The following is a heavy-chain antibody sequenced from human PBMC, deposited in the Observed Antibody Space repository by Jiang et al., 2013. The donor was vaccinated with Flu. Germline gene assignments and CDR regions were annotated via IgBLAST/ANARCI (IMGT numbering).Heavy chain of an antibody. CDR3: AREDSVLERATMCDF. J-gene: IGHJ4*02. CDR2: INPNSSGT. D-gene: IGHD5-24*01. CDR1: GYTFSNYY. V-gene: IGHV1-2*02. Sequence: SGAEVKVSCRASGYTFSNYYMHWVRQAPGQGLEWVGWINPNSSGTDFAQKFQGRITLTRDTSLNTAYLELNRLTSDDTAVYFCAREDSVLERATMCDFWGQGTLVTVSS.